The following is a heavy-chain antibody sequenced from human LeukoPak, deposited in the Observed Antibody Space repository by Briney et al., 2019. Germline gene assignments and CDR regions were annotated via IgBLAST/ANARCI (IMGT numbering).Heavy chain of an antibody. Sequence: PGGSLRLSCAASGFTFSSYGMHWVRQAPGKGLEWVAVISYDGSNKYYADSVKGRFTISRDNSKNTLYLQMNSLRAEDTAVYYCAKGSRYCSGGSCYYFDYWGQGTLVTVSS. CDR2: ISYDGSNK. CDR3: AKGSRYCSGGSCYYFDY. V-gene: IGHV3-30*18. D-gene: IGHD2-15*01. CDR1: GFTFSSYG. J-gene: IGHJ4*02.